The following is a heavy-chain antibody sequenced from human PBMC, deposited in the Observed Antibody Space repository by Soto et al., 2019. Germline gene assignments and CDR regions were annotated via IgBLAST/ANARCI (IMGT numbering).Heavy chain of an antibody. D-gene: IGHD3-22*01. CDR1: GYSFTSYW. CDR2: IYPGDSDT. Sequence: PGESLKISCKGSGYSFTSYWIGWVRQMPGKGLEWMGIIYPGDSDTRYSPSFQGQVTISADKSISTAYLQWSSLKASDTAMYYCASGAPDSSGYYSPYGMDVWGQGTTVTVPS. V-gene: IGHV5-51*01. J-gene: IGHJ6*02. CDR3: ASGAPDSSGYYSPYGMDV.